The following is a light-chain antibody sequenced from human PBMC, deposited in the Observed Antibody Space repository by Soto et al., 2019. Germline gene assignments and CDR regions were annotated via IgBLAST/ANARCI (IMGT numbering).Light chain of an antibody. V-gene: IGLV2-23*02. CDR1: SSDVGSYNL. J-gene: IGLJ1*01. CDR2: EVS. CDR3: CSYAGSSTFYV. Sequence: QSVLTQPASVSGSPGQSITISCTGTSSDVGSYNLVSWYQQHPGKALKLMIYEVSKRPSGVSNRFSGSKSGNTASLTISWLQAEDEADYYCCSYAGSSTFYVFGTGTKVTVL.